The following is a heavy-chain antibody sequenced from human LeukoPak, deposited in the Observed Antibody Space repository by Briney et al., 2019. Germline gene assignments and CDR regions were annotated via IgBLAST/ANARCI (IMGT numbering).Heavy chain of an antibody. CDR1: GGSISSYY. D-gene: IGHD3-3*01. CDR2: IYTSGST. V-gene: IGHV4-4*07. CDR3: AGTIFGVVPSDAFDI. J-gene: IGHJ3*02. Sequence: PSETLSLTCTVSGGSISSYYWSWIRHPAGKGLEWIGRIYTSGSTNYNPSLKSRVTMSVDTSKNQFSLKLSSVTAADTAVYYCAGTIFGVVPSDAFDIWGQGTMVTVSS.